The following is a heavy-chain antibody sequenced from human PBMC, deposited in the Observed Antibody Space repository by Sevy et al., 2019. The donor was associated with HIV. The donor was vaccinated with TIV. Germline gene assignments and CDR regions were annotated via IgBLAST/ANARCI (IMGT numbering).Heavy chain of an antibody. CDR2: VKEDGSEK. CDR3: ARGDYYDRSGFYIDAFDV. Sequence: GGSLRLSCAASGFTFSRYWMSWVRQAPGKGLEWVGNVKEDGSEKYYGDSVKGRFTISRDNAKNSLFLQMKSLRAEDTAVYYCARGDYYDRSGFYIDAFDVWGQWTMVTVSS. CDR1: GFTFSRYW. D-gene: IGHD3-22*01. V-gene: IGHV3-7*04. J-gene: IGHJ3*01.